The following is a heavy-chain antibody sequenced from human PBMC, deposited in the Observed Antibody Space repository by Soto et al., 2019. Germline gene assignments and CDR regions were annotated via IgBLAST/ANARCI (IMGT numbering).Heavy chain of an antibody. CDR1: GYTFTNYG. V-gene: IGHV1-18*01. J-gene: IGHJ5*02. D-gene: IGHD3-10*01. CDR2: IYVYNGNT. CDR3: ARGVGSGSYYNQYNWFDP. Sequence: QVQLVQSGGEVKKPGASVKVSCKASGYTFTNYGISWVRQAPGQGLEWMGWIYVYNGNTKYAQKVQGRVTMTTDTSTSTAYMELRSLRSDDTAVYYCARGVGSGSYYNQYNWFDPWGQGTLVTVSS.